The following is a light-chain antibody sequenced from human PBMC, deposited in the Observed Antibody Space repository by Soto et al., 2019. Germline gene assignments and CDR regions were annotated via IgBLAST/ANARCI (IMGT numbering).Light chain of an antibody. J-gene: IGKJ1*01. Sequence: DIVMTQSPLSLPVTPGEPASISCRSSQSLLHSNGYNYLTWYQQKPGQAPRLLIYGASGRATGIPDRFTGSGSGTDFTLTISRLEPEDFAVYFCQYYDSFRTFGQGTKVDIK. V-gene: IGKV2-28*01. CDR3: QYYDSFRT. CDR1: QSLLHSNGYNY. CDR2: GAS.